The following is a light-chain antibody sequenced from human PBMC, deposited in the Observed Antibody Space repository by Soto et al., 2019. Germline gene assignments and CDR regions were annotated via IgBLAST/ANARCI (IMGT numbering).Light chain of an antibody. CDR3: QQYNKWPIT. V-gene: IGKV3-15*01. J-gene: IGKJ5*01. CDR2: GAS. CDR1: QSVSSN. Sequence: EILLTQSPATLSVSPGERATLSCRASQSVSSNLAWYQQKPGQAPRLLIYGASTRATGIPARFSGSGSGTEFTLTISSLQSEDFAVYYCQQYNKWPITVGQGTRLEI.